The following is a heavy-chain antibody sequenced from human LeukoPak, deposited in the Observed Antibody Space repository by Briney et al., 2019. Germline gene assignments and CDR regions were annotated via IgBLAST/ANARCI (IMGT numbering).Heavy chain of an antibody. D-gene: IGHD6-19*01. CDR1: GGSISSGSYY. Sequence: SQALSLTCTVSGGSISSGSYYWSWIRQPAGNGLEWIGRIYTSGSTNYNPSLKSRVTISVDTSKNQFSLKPSSVTAADTAVYYCARGGGGWYVSYFDYWGQGTLVTVSS. CDR3: ARGGGGWYVSYFDY. CDR2: IYTSGST. J-gene: IGHJ4*02. V-gene: IGHV4-61*02.